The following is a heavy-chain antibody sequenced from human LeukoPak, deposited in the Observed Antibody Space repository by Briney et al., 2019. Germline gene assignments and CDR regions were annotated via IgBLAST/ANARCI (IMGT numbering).Heavy chain of an antibody. CDR3: ARGGYSGFDV. CDR2: IGKGGDT. V-gene: IGHV3-13*04. CDR1: GLTFSMYD. J-gene: IGHJ3*01. Sequence: PGGSLRLSCAASGLTFSMYDMHWVRQATGEGLEWVSGIGKGGDTYYVGSVKGRFTISRENAKNSLYLQMNSLRSGDTAVYYCARGGYSGFDVWGQGTVVTVSS. D-gene: IGHD5-12*01.